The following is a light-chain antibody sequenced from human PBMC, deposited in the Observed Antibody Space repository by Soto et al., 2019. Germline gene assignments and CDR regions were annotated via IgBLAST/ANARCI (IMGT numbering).Light chain of an antibody. CDR1: SSDVCGYNY. V-gene: IGLV2-14*01. CDR3: SSYTSSSTPVV. CDR2: EVS. J-gene: IGLJ2*01. Sequence: QSVLTQPASVSGSPGQSITISCTGTSSDVCGYNYVSWYQQHPGKATKLMIYEVSNRPSGVSNRFSGSKSGNTASLTISGLQAEDEADYYCSSYTSSSTPVVFGGGTKLTVL.